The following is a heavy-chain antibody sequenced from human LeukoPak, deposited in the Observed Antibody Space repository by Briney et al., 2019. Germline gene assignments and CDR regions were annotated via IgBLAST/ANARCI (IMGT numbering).Heavy chain of an antibody. Sequence: GRSLRLSCAASGFTFSSYAMHWVRQAPGKGLEWVAVISYDGSNKYYADSVKGRFTISRDNSKNTLYLQMNSLRAEDTAVYYCARVAAAGPYYDYYCMDVWGKGTTVTVSS. CDR1: GFTFSSYA. CDR2: ISYDGSNK. J-gene: IGHJ6*03. CDR3: ARVAAAGPYYDYYCMDV. V-gene: IGHV3-30*01. D-gene: IGHD6-13*01.